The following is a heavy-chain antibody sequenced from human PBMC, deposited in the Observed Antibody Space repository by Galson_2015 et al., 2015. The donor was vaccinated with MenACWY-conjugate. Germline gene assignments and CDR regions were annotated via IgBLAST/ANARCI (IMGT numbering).Heavy chain of an antibody. Sequence: SLRLSCAASGFTFSSYWMHWVRQAPGKGLVWVSRINSDGSSTSYADSVKGRFTISRDNAKNTLYLQMNSLRAEDTAVYYCARDPNYYDSSGYPYDAFDIWGQGTMVTVSS. V-gene: IGHV3-74*01. CDR3: ARDPNYYDSSGYPYDAFDI. CDR1: GFTFSSYW. D-gene: IGHD3-22*01. CDR2: INSDGSST. J-gene: IGHJ3*02.